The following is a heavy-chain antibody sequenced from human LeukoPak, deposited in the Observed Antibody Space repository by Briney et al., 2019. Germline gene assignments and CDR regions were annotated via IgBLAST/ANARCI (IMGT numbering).Heavy chain of an antibody. D-gene: IGHD1-7*01. J-gene: IGHJ4*02. CDR3: ARGTGTNSNY. Sequence: SETLSLTCTVSGGSISSYYWNWIRQPPGKGLEWIGYIYYSGSTNYNPSLKSRVTISVDTSKNQFSLKLSSVTAADTAVYYCARGTGTNSNYWGQGTLVTVSS. CDR1: GGSISSYY. V-gene: IGHV4-59*01. CDR2: IYYSGST.